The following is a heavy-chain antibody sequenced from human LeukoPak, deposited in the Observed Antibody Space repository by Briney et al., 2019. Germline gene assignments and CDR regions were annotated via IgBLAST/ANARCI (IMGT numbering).Heavy chain of an antibody. CDR1: GFTFDDYT. J-gene: IGHJ4*01. V-gene: IGHV3-43*01. D-gene: IGHD6-13*01. CDR3: AKGKYTGIWYADY. CDR2: IRGDGGST. Sequence: PGGSLRLSCAASGFTFDDYTMHWVRQAPGKGLEWVSLIRGDGGSTFYGDSVKGRFTISRDNSKNSPYLQMNSLRTDDTALYYCAKGKYTGIWYADYWGHGTLVTVSS.